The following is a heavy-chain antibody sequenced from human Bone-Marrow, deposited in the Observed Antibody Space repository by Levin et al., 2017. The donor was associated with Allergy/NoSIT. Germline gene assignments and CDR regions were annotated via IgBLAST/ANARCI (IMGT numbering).Heavy chain of an antibody. D-gene: IGHD2-21*02. CDR3: AKEASGVTPHVDF. V-gene: IGHV7-4-1*02. CDR2: INTDTGKP. Sequence: GESLKISCKTSGYTFTTSALSWVRQAPGQGLEWMGWINTDTGKPTYAQGFRGRFVFSLDTSVSTAYLQINSLKTEDTALYYCAKEASGVTPHVDFWGQGTLVTVSS. CDR1: GYTFTTSA. J-gene: IGHJ4*02.